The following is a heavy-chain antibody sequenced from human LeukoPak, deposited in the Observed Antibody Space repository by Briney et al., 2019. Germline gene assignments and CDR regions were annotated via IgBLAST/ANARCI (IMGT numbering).Heavy chain of an antibody. V-gene: IGHV4-34*01. D-gene: IGHD6-6*01. CDR3: AGAARRFFDY. Sequence: KASETLSLTCAVYGGSFSGYYWSWIRQPPGKGLEWIGEINHSGSTNYNPSLKSRVTISVDTSKNQFSLKLSSVTAADTAVYYCAGAARRFFDYWGQGTLVTVSS. CDR1: GGSFSGYY. J-gene: IGHJ4*02. CDR2: INHSGST.